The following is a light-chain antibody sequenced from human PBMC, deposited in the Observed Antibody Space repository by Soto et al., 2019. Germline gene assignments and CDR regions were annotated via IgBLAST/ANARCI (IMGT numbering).Light chain of an antibody. CDR1: QSVSSTY. Sequence: EIVLTQSPGTLSLSPGERATLSCRASQSVSSTYLAWYQQKPGQAPRLLIYGASSRATGIPDRFSGSGSGTDFTLTISRLEPEDFAVYYCQHYGSSRWTVGQGTRVDI. CDR3: QHYGSSRWT. J-gene: IGKJ1*01. V-gene: IGKV3-20*01. CDR2: GAS.